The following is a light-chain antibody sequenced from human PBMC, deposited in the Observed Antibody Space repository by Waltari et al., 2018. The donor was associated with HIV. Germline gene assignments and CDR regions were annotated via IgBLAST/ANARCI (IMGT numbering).Light chain of an antibody. J-gene: IGLJ3*02. CDR2: LNSDGSH. V-gene: IGLV4-69*01. CDR1: SGHSSYA. Sequence: QLVLTQSPSASASLGASVKLTCTLSSGHSSYAIAWHQQQPEKGPRFLMKLNSDGSHSKGDGIPDRVSGSSSGAERYLTISSLQSDDEADYDCQTWATGIQVFGGGTKLTVL. CDR3: QTWATGIQV.